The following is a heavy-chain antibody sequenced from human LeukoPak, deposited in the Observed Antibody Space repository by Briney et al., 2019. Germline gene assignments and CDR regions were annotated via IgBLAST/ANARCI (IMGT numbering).Heavy chain of an antibody. CDR2: INHSGCT. CDR1: GGSFSGYY. Sequence: SETLSLTCAVYGGSFSGYYWSWIRQPPGKGLEWIGEINHSGCTNYNPSLKSRVTISVDTSKNQFSLKLSSVTAADTAVYYCVAVAGTVYYYYGMDVWGQGTTVTVSS. J-gene: IGHJ6*02. D-gene: IGHD6-19*01. CDR3: VAVAGTVYYYYGMDV. V-gene: IGHV4-34*01.